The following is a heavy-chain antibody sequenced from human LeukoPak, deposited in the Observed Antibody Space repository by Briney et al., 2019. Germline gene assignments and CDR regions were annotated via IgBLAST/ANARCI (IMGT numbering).Heavy chain of an antibody. J-gene: IGHJ4*02. Sequence: SGRALVKPTQTLTLTCTFSGFSLSTSGVGVGWIRQPPGKALEWLAPIYWDDEKRYSPSLKNRLTITKDTSKNQVVLTMTNMDPVDTATYYCAHRQVYDILSGLTYWGQGTLVTVSS. CDR1: GFSLSTSGVG. V-gene: IGHV2-5*02. D-gene: IGHD3-9*01. CDR3: AHRQVYDILSGLTY. CDR2: IYWDDEK.